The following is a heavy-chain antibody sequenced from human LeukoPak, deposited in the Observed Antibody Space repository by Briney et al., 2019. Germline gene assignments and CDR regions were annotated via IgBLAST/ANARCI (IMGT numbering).Heavy chain of an antibody. CDR3: ARALDFDDDGDYPAY. CDR2: INPSGGST. CDR1: GYTFTSYY. D-gene: IGHD4-17*01. Sequence: GASVKVSCKASGYTFTSYYMHWVRQAPGQGLEWMGIINPSGGSTSYAQKFQGRVTMTRDTSTSTVYMELSSLRSEDTAVYYCARALDFDDDGDYPAYWGQGTLVTVSS. V-gene: IGHV1-46*01. J-gene: IGHJ4*02.